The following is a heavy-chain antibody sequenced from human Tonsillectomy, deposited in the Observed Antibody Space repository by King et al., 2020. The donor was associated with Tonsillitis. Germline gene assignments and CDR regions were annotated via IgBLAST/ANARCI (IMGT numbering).Heavy chain of an antibody. Sequence: VQLVESGGGLVQPGGSLRLSCSASGFTFSSYAMHWVRQAPGKGLEYVSVISSNGGSTYNADSVKGRLTISRDNSKNTLYLQMSGLRAEDTAVYYCVKETAPRGAFDIWGQGTMVTVSS. J-gene: IGHJ3*02. CDR2: ISSNGGST. CDR3: VKETAPRGAFDI. CDR1: GFTFSSYA. D-gene: IGHD1-26*01. V-gene: IGHV3-64D*06.